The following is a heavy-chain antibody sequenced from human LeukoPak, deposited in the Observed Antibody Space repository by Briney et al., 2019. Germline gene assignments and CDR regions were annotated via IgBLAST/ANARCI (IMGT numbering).Heavy chain of an antibody. V-gene: IGHV1-69*05. CDR2: IIPIFGTA. CDR3: ARISPAGPLPDSSGWPYYFDY. D-gene: IGHD6-19*01. Sequence: SVKVSCKASGGTFSSYAISWVRQAPGQGLEWMGGIIPIFGTANYAQKFQGRVTITTDESTSTAYMELSSLRSEDTAVYYCARISPAGPLPDSSGWPYYFDYWGQGTLVTVSS. J-gene: IGHJ4*02. CDR1: GGTFSSYA.